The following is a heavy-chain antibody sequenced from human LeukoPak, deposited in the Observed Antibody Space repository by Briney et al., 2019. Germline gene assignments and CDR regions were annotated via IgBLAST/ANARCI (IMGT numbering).Heavy chain of an antibody. V-gene: IGHV4-59*08. D-gene: IGHD5-18*01. J-gene: IGHJ3*02. CDR3: ARQPANTAAFDI. CDR1: GGSINTYY. CDR2: VRANGEN. Sequence: PSETLSLTCTVSGGSINTYYWSWIRQPPGKGLEWIAYVRANGENNYNPSLKSRVAISLDTANDQISLTLNFVTAADTAIYYCARQPANTAAFDIWGLGTMATVSS.